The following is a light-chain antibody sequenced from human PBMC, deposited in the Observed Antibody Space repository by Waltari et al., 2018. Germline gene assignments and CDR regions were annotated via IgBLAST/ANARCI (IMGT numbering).Light chain of an antibody. J-gene: IGKJ2*01. CDR1: QDINNW. CDR3: QKADSFPPYT. Sequence: DIQMTQPPSSVSASVGDTVPITCRASQDINNWLAWFQQKPGKPPKLQISAASSLRSGVPSRFSGSGFGTDFTLTISNLQPEDFAIYYCQKADSFPPYTFGQGTKVEIK. V-gene: IGKV1-12*01. CDR2: AAS.